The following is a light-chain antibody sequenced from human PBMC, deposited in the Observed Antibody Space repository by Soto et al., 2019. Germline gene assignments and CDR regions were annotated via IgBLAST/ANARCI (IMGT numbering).Light chain of an antibody. CDR1: SSDVGGYNY. CDR2: EVT. V-gene: IGLV2-14*01. CDR3: AAWDDSLSGVV. Sequence: QSALTQPASVSGSPGQSITISCTGTSSDVGGYNYVSWYQQHPGKAPKLVIYEVTKRPSGVPDRFSGSTSGTSASLAISGLRSEDEADYYCAAWDDSLSGVVFGGGTKLTVL. J-gene: IGLJ2*01.